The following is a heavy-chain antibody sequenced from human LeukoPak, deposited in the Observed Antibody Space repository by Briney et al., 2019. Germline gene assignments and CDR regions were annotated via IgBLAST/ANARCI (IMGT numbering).Heavy chain of an antibody. J-gene: IGHJ3*02. V-gene: IGHV3-9*01. Sequence: PGRSLRLSCAASGFTFDDYAMHWVRQAPGKGLEWVSGTSWNSGSIGYADSVKGRFTISRDNAKNSLYLQMNSLRAEDTALYYCANAPTYYGFWSGYYTFRAFDIWGQGTMVTVSS. D-gene: IGHD3-3*01. CDR2: TSWNSGSI. CDR3: ANAPTYYGFWSGYYTFRAFDI. CDR1: GFTFDDYA.